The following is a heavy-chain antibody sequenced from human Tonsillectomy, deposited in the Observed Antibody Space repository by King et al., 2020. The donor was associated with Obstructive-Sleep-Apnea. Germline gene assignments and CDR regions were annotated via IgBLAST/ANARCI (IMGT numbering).Heavy chain of an antibody. CDR1: GFTFRDYV. J-gene: IGHJ4*02. CDR3: AGYYFDY. D-gene: IGHD6-25*01. Sequence: VQLVESGGGVVQPGRSLTLSCVASGFTFRDYVMHGVRQAPGRGLEWLAMIYYDGSNKDYADSVKGRYTISRDNSKNTLYLQMKTRRVEDTALYFCAGYYFDYWGQGTLVTVPS. V-gene: IGHV3-33*03. CDR2: IYYDGSNK.